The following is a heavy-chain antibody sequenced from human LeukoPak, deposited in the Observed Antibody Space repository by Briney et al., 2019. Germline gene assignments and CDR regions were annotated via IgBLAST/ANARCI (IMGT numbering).Heavy chain of an antibody. V-gene: IGHV4-59*08. J-gene: IGHJ6*03. CDR2: VYYSGSI. CDR3: ATGTGHYYYYYYMDX. CDR1: GGFINDYY. Sequence: SETLSLTCTVSGGFINDYYWNWIRQPPGQGLEWIGYVYYSGSINYNPSLKSRVTISVDTSKNQFSLRLNYVTDADTALYYCATGTGHYYYYYYMDXXXXGTTVTVSS. D-gene: IGHD1-1*01.